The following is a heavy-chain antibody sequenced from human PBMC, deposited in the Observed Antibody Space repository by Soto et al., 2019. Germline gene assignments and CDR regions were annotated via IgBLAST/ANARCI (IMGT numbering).Heavy chain of an antibody. CDR3: ARESGDWPLNWFDP. CDR1: GFNFTNHW. CDR2: ITSDGKSK. J-gene: IGHJ5*02. D-gene: IGHD2-21*02. Sequence: VHLVESGGGLVQPGGSLRLSCAASGFNFTNHWMHWVRQAPGKGLVWVSRITSDGKSKAYAESVKGRFAISRDNAKNTVYLQRNGLTVEDTAVYYCARESGDWPLNWFDPWGQGTLVTVSS. V-gene: IGHV3-74*01.